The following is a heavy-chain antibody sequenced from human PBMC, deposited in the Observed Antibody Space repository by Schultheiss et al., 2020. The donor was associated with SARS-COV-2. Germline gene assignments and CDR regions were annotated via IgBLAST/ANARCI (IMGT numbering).Heavy chain of an antibody. D-gene: IGHD6-6*01. CDR2: IWYDGSNK. J-gene: IGHJ4*02. Sequence: GGSLRLSCAASGFTLSNYGMFWVRQAPGKGLEWVAVIWYDGSNKYYADSVKGRFTISRDNSKNTLYLQMNSLRAEDTAVYYCAREEYSSSSGPDYWGQGTLVTVSS. CDR1: GFTLSNYG. CDR3: AREEYSSSSGPDY. V-gene: IGHV3-33*07.